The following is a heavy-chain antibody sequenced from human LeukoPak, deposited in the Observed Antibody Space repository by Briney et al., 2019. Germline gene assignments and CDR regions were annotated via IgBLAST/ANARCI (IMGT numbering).Heavy chain of an antibody. CDR3: ARVVLLWFGDKNTVDHSWFDP. CDR2: ISAYNGNT. Sequence: GASVKVSCKASGYTFTSYGISWVRQAPGQGLEWMGWISAYNGNTNYAQKLQGRVTMTRDTSISTAYMELSRLRSDDTAVYYCARVVLLWFGDKNTVDHSWFDPWGQGTLVTVSS. J-gene: IGHJ5*02. CDR1: GYTFTSYG. V-gene: IGHV1-18*01. D-gene: IGHD3-10*01.